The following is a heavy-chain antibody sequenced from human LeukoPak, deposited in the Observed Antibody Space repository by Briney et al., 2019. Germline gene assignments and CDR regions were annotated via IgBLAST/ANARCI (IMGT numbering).Heavy chain of an antibody. J-gene: IGHJ4*02. Sequence: GWSLTLSCPASGFTFSRYSMSWVGQAPGRGLDGVAGISNSGDSTFYTNSVKGRFTNSRDNSKNMLYLQMSSLRVDDTAVYYCAKDIAAAKPYYFDYWGQGSLVSASS. V-gene: IGHV3-23*01. D-gene: IGHD6-13*01. CDR2: ISNSGDST. CDR1: GFTFSRYS. CDR3: AKDIAAAKPYYFDY.